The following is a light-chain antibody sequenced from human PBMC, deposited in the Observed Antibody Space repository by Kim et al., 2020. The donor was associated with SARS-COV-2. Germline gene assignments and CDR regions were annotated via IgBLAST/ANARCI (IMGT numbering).Light chain of an antibody. Sequence: QSALTQPPSASGTPGQRVTISCSGSSSNIGINYVYWYQQLPGAAPKLVIHSNNQRPSGVPDRFSGSKSGTSASLAISGLQSEDEADYYCAAWDDSLSGAVFGGGTKLTAL. V-gene: IGLV1-47*02. CDR1: SSNIGINY. CDR2: SNN. CDR3: AAWDDSLSGAV. J-gene: IGLJ3*02.